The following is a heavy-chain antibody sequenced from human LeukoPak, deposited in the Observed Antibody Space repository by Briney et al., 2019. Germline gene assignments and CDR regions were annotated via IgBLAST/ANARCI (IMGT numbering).Heavy chain of an antibody. Sequence: GGSLRLSCAASGLTISSYSMNWVRQAPGKGLQWVSYISSSSSTIYYADSVKGRFTISRDNAKNSLYLQMNSLRAEDTAVYYCARALWFGETFPAYWGQGTRVTVSS. J-gene: IGHJ4*02. CDR1: GLTISSYS. D-gene: IGHD3-10*01. V-gene: IGHV3-48*01. CDR3: ARALWFGETFPAY. CDR2: ISSSSSTI.